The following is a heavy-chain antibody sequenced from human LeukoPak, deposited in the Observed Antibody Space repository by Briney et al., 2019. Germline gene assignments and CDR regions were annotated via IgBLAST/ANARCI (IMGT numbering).Heavy chain of an antibody. CDR2: TNSDGRST. CDR1: GLXFSTYW. V-gene: IGHV3-74*01. Sequence: PGGSLRLSCAPSGLXFSTYWIHWVRQAPGEGVGWVSRTNSDGRSTTYADFVKGRFTISRDNAKNTLYLQMNSLRAEDTAVYYCAREGTSGWYYFDYWGQGTLVTVSS. CDR3: AREGTSGWYYFDY. D-gene: IGHD6-19*01. J-gene: IGHJ4*02.